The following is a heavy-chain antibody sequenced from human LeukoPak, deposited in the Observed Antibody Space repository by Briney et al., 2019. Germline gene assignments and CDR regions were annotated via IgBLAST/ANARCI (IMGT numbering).Heavy chain of an antibody. J-gene: IGHJ6*03. CDR2: IYYSGST. CDR3: ARWGKVATIGYYMDV. CDR1: GGSISSYY. Sequence: KPSETLSLTCTVSGGSISSYYWSWIRQPPGKGLEWIGYIYYSGSTNYNPSLKSRVTISVDTSKNRFSLKLSSVTAADTAVYYCARWGKVATIGYYMDVWGKGTTVTVSS. V-gene: IGHV4-59*01. D-gene: IGHD5-12*01.